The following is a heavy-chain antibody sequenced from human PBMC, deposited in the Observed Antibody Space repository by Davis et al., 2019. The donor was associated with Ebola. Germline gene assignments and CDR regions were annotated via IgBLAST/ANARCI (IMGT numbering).Heavy chain of an antibody. V-gene: IGHV4-30-4*07. D-gene: IGHD3-22*01. J-gene: IGHJ5*02. CDR3: ARVGYYDSSGYYYDNWFDP. Sequence: MPSETLSLTCAVSGGSISSGGYSWSWIPQPPGKGLEWIGSIYYSGSTYYNPSLKSRVTISVDTSKNQFSLKLSSVTAADTAVYYCARVGYYDSSGYYYDNWFDPWGQGTLVTVSS. CDR1: GGSISSGGYS. CDR2: IYYSGST.